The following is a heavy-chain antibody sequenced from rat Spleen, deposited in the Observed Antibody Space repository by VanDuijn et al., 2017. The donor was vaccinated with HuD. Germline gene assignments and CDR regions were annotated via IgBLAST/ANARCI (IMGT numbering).Heavy chain of an antibody. CDR3: TRGVNNQGGFAY. CDR2: IWGNGNT. D-gene: IGHD1-4*01. V-gene: IGHV2-13*01. Sequence: QVQLKESGPGLVQPSQTLSLTCTVSGFSLSSYGVIWVRQPPGKGLEWMGVIWGNGNTNYNSALKSRLSISRDTAKNQVFLKMNSLQTDDTGTYYCTRGVNNQGGFAYWGQGTLVTVSS. J-gene: IGHJ3*01. CDR1: GFSLSSYG.